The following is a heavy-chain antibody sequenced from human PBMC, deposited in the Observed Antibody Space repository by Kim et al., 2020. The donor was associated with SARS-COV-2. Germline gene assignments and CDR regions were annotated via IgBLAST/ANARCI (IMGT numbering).Heavy chain of an antibody. V-gene: IGHV1-3*01. CDR1: GYTFTSYA. Sequence: ASVKVSCKASGYTFTSYAMHWVRQAPGQRLEWMGWVNAGNGNTKYSQKFQGRVTITRDTSASTAYMELSSLRSEDTAVYYCARDSSGWYWFDPCGQGTLVTVSS. J-gene: IGHJ5*02. CDR3: ARDSSGWYWFDP. D-gene: IGHD6-19*01. CDR2: VNAGNGNT.